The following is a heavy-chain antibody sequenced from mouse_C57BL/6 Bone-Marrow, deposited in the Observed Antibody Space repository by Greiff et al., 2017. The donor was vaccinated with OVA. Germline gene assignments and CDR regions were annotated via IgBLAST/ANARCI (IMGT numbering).Heavy chain of an antibody. CDR3: ARRHGSMGLDAMDY. D-gene: IGHD1-1*01. Sequence: DVMLVESGGGLVKPGGSLKLSCAASGFTFSDYGMHWVRQAPEKGLEWVAYISSGSSTIYYADPVKGRFTISRDNAKNTLFLQMTSLRSEDTAMYYCARRHGSMGLDAMDYWGQGTSVTVSS. CDR2: ISSGSSTI. V-gene: IGHV5-17*01. J-gene: IGHJ4*01. CDR1: GFTFSDYG.